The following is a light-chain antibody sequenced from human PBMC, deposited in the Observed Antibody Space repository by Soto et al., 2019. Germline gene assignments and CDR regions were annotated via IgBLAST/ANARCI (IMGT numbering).Light chain of an antibody. Sequence: DIQMTQSPSTLSASVGDRVTITCRASQSISSWLAWYQQRPGKAPKLLIYDASSLESGVPSRFSGTGSGTEFTLTISTLQPDDFVTYYSHQYNTELRNFGKGTTVDI. V-gene: IGKV1-5*01. CDR1: QSISSW. CDR2: DAS. CDR3: HQYNTELRN. J-gene: IGKJ2*01.